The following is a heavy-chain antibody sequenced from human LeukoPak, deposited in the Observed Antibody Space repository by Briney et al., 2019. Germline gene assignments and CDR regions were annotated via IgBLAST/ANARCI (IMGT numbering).Heavy chain of an antibody. CDR1: GGSISSGSYY. CDR2: IYTNGIT. CDR3: ARGNLDIVATINHYYYYYMDV. J-gene: IGHJ6*03. Sequence: KSSQTLSLTCTVSGGSISSGSYYWSWIRQPAGKGLEWVGRIYTNGITNYNPSLKSRVTISIDPSKNQFSLKLSSVTAADTAVYYCARGNLDIVATINHYYYYYMDVWGKGTTVTVSS. D-gene: IGHD5-12*01. V-gene: IGHV4-61*02.